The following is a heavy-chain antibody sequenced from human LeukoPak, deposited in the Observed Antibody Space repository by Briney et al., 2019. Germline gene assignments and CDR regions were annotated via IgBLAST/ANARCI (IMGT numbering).Heavy chain of an antibody. CDR3: ARQAWVPTSPSAAFDI. Sequence: GESLQISCKGSGYSFTSYWIGWVRQTPGKGLEWMGIIYPGDSDTRYSPSFQGQVTISADKSISTAYLQWSSLKASDTAMYYCARQAWVPTSPSAAFDIWGQGTMVTVSS. V-gene: IGHV5-51*01. CDR2: IYPGDSDT. CDR1: GYSFTSYW. J-gene: IGHJ3*02. D-gene: IGHD2/OR15-2a*01.